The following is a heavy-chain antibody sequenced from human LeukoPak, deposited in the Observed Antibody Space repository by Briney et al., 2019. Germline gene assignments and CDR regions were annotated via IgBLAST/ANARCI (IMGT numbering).Heavy chain of an antibody. V-gene: IGHV3-48*03. J-gene: IGHJ6*02. Sequence: GGSLRLSCAASGFTFSSYEFKWVRQAPGKGLEWLSYISRSGGNTDYADSVKGRLSISRDNAKNSVYLRINSLRDEDTAVYYCARRTPYEGMDVWGQGTTVTVSS. CDR2: ISRSGGNT. CDR3: ARRTPYEGMDV. CDR1: GFTFSSYE. D-gene: IGHD4-23*01.